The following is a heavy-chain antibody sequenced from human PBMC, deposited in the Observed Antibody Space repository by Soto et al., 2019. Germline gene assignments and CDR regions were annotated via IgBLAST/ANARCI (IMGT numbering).Heavy chain of an antibody. V-gene: IGHV1-46*01. CDR2: INPSGGST. Sequence: ASVKVSCKASRYTFTSYYMHWVRQAPGQGLEWMGIINPSGGSTSYAQKFQGRVTMTRDTSTSTVYMELSSLRSEGTAVYYCARDRLPYYDSSGYAPGSFDYWGQGTLVTV. CDR3: ARDRLPYYDSSGYAPGSFDY. J-gene: IGHJ4*02. CDR1: RYTFTSYY. D-gene: IGHD3-22*01.